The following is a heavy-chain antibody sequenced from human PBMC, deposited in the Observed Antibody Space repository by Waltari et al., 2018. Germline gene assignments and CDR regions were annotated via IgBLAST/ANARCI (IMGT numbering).Heavy chain of an antibody. D-gene: IGHD2-21*01. CDR3: ARDQRIQYCGGDCYLDY. V-gene: IGHV3-21*01. CDR2: ISSSSSYI. CDR1: GFTFSSYS. J-gene: IGHJ4*01. Sequence: EVQLVESGGGLVKPGGSLRLSCAASGFTFSSYSMNWVRPAPGQGLEWVSSISSSSSYIYYADSVKGRFTISRDNAKNSLYLQMNSLRAEDTAVYYCARDQRIQYCGGDCYLDYWGQGTLVTVSS.